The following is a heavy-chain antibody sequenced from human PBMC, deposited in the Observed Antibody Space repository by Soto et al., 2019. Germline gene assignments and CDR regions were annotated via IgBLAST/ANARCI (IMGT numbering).Heavy chain of an antibody. CDR3: AREGAVAGNYYYYYMDV. CDR2: INSDGSST. Sequence: GGSLRLSCAASGFTFSSYWMHWVRQAPGKGLVWVSRINSDGSSTSYADSVKGRFTISRDNAKNTLYLQMNSLRAEDTAVYYCAREGAVAGNYYYYYMDVWGKGTTVTVSS. D-gene: IGHD6-19*01. CDR1: GFTFSSYW. J-gene: IGHJ6*03. V-gene: IGHV3-74*01.